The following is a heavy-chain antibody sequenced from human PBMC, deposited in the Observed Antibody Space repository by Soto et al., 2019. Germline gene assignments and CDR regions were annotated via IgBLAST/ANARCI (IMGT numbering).Heavy chain of an antibody. Sequence: ETLPLTCTVSGGCISSYYWTWIRQPAGKGLEWIGRIYTSGSTNYNPSLKSRVTMSVDTSKNQFSLKLSSVTAADTAVYYCARAGTTVTTLWRAFDIWGQGTMGTVSS. D-gene: IGHD4-17*01. J-gene: IGHJ3*02. CDR3: ARAGTTVTTLWRAFDI. CDR1: GGCISSYY. V-gene: IGHV4-4*07. CDR2: IYTSGST.